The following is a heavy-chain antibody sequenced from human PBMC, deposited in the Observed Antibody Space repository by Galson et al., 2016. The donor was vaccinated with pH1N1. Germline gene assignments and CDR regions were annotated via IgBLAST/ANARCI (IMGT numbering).Heavy chain of an antibody. CDR3: ARGDYGDSLYWYFDV. J-gene: IGHJ2*01. CDR2: TYYGGST. V-gene: IGHV4-59*01. D-gene: IGHD4-17*01. Sequence: ETLSLTCTISTGSISGYYWTWIRQPPGKGLEWIGYTYYGGSTNYNPSLKSRLTISIDTSKNPFSLKLSSLTAADTAVYYCARGDYGDSLYWYFDVWGGGTLVTVSS. CDR1: TGSISGYY.